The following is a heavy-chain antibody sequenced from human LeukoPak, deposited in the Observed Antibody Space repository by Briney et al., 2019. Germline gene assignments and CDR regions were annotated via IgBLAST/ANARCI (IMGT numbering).Heavy chain of an antibody. CDR1: GFTFSNYW. J-gene: IGHJ3*02. CDR3: ATDRGYSTFDI. Sequence: GGSLRLSCAASGFTFSNYWMNWVRQAPGKGLEWVASTKEDGSEKYYVDSVKGRFTISRDNAKNSLFLQMNSLRAEDTAVYYCATDRGYSTFDIWGQGTMVTVSS. D-gene: IGHD5-18*01. V-gene: IGHV3-7*05. CDR2: TKEDGSEK.